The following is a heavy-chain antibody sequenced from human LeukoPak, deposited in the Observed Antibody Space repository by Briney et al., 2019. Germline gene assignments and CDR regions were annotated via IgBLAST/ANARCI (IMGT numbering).Heavy chain of an antibody. J-gene: IGHJ3*02. V-gene: IGHV3-48*03. CDR3: ARDLVSGAYTFDI. D-gene: IGHD3-16*01. Sequence: PGGSLRLSCAASGSTFSSFSTYDFNWVRQAPGKGLEWVSYIGSSGATIYYADSVKGRFTVSRDNAANSLYLQMNSLRAEDTAIYYCARDLVSGAYTFDIWGQGTVVTVSS. CDR2: IGSSGATI. CDR1: GSTFSS.